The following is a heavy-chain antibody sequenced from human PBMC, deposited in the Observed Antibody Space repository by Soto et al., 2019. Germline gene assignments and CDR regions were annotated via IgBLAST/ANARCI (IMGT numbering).Heavy chain of an antibody. CDR1: GFTFSSYA. CDR2: ISYDGSNK. D-gene: IGHD2-15*01. J-gene: IGHJ6*02. V-gene: IGHV3-30-3*01. CDR3: ARDLVVVAAHLSYHYYRMDV. Sequence: PGGSLRLSCAASGFTFSSYAMHWVRQAPGKGLEWVAVISYDGSNKYYADSVKGRFTISRDNSKNTLYLQMNSLRAEDTAVYYCARDLVVVAAHLSYHYYRMDVWGQGTTVIVSS.